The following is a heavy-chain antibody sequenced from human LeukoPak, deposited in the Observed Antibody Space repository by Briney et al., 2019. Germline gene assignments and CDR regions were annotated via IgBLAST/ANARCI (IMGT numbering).Heavy chain of an antibody. CDR1: GGSISNSGYF. CDR3: ARHHSSGWYLRSYFDY. V-gene: IGHV4-39*01. Sequence: SETLSLTCTVSGGSISNSGYFWGWIRQPPGKGLDWIGSNHYSGSTYYNPSLKSRVTISVDTSKNQFSLKLSSVTAADTAVYYCARHHSSGWYLRSYFDYWGQGTLVTVSS. CDR2: NHYSGST. J-gene: IGHJ4*02. D-gene: IGHD6-19*01.